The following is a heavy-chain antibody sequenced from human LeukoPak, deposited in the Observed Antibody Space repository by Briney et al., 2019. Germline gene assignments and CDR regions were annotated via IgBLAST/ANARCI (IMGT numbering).Heavy chain of an antibody. CDR2: ITAGSDTI. J-gene: IGHJ4*02. Sequence: GGSLRLSCAASGFFFDSYSLNWVRQAPGKGLEWISYITAGSDTIFYADSVEGRFTISRNNVKNSVYLQMNSLRAEDTAVYYCARDGVHYDSSGYYRYYFDLWGQGTLVTVSS. D-gene: IGHD3-22*01. CDR1: GFFFDSYS. CDR3: ARDGVHYDSSGYYRYYFDL. V-gene: IGHV3-48*01.